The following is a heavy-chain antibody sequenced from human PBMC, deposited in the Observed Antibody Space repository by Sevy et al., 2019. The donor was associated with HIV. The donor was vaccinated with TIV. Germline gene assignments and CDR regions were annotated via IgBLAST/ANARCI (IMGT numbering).Heavy chain of an antibody. CDR3: ARLAVVSGRFDP. J-gene: IGHJ5*02. CDR1: GFTFSTYW. CDR2: INQGGTES. Sequence: GSLRLSCAASGFTFSTYWMSWVRQAPGKGLEWVANINQGGTESHYVDSVKGRFTISRDNAQNSLYLQMNSLRADGMSVYYCARLAVVSGRFDPWGQGTLVTVSS. D-gene: IGHD3-10*01. V-gene: IGHV3-7*03.